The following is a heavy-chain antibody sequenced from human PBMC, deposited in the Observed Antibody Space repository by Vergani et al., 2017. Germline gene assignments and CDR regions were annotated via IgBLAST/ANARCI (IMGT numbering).Heavy chain of an antibody. D-gene: IGHD3-9*01. V-gene: IGHV1-46*03. CDR2: INPSGGHT. J-gene: IGHJ4*02. Sequence: QVQVVQSGAEVKKSGASVKVSCKTSGYTSSTYYMHWVRQAPGQGLEWMGIINPSGGHTNYAQKFQGRVTMTRDTSTSTVYMELSSLRSEDTAIYYCARGDYGILTGYRYWGQGTLVTVSA. CDR3: ARGDYGILTGYRY. CDR1: GYTSSTYY.